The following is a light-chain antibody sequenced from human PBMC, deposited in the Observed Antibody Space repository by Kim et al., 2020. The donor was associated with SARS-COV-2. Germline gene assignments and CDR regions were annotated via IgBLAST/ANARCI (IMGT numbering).Light chain of an antibody. CDR2: SND. J-gene: IGLJ3*02. CDR3: AAWDDSLKGSV. V-gene: IGLV1-44*01. Sequence: QSVLTQPPSASGTPVQRVTISCSGSISNIVSNVVNWYQQLPGTAPKLLMYSNDYRPSGVTDRFSGSKSGTSASLAISGLQSEDEADYCCAAWDDSLKGSVFGGGTQLTAL. CDR1: ISNIVSNV.